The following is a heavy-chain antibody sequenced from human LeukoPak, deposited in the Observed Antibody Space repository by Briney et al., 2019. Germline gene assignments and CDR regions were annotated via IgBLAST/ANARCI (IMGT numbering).Heavy chain of an antibody. J-gene: IGHJ4*02. Sequence: PGGSLRLSCAASRFTVNSNCMTWVRQAPGKGLEWVSLIYSGGGANTYYADSVKGRFTISRDKSKNTIYLQMNSLRAEDTAVYYCAHYRYGDYIYWGQGTLVTVSS. CDR1: RFTVNSNC. CDR3: AHYRYGDYIY. CDR2: IYSGGGANT. V-gene: IGHV3-53*01. D-gene: IGHD4-17*01.